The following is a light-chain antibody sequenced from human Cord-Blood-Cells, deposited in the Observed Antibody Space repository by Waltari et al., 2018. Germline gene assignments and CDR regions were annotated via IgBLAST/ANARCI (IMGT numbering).Light chain of an antibody. CDR2: EVS. CDR3: CSYAGSSTWV. V-gene: IGLV2-23*02. J-gene: IGLJ3*02. CDR1: SSNVGSYNL. Sequence: QSAMTQPASVSVSLGQSITTSCTGTSSNVGSYNLVYWYHQHPGKAPKLMIYEVSKRPSGVSNRFSGSKSGNTASLTISGLQAEDEADYYCCSYAGSSTWVFGGGTKLTVL.